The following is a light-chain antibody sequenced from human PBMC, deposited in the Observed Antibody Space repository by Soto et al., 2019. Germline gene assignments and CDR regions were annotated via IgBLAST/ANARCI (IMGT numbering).Light chain of an antibody. CDR1: QGIGND. CDR3: RQDHNYPLT. Sequence: AIQMTQSPSSLSVSVGDRVTITCRASQGIGNDVGWYQQKPGKAPKLLIYAASSLQSGVPSRFSGSRSGTDFTLTISSLQPQDFATYYWRQDHNYPLTFGGGTKVEIK. J-gene: IGKJ4*01. V-gene: IGKV1-6*01. CDR2: AAS.